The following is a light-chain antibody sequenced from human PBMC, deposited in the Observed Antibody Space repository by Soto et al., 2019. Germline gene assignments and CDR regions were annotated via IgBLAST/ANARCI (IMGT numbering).Light chain of an antibody. CDR1: QGISSY. CDR3: QQLNSYPLT. CDR2: AAF. Sequence: DIQLTQSPSFLSASVGDRVTVTCRASQGISSYLAWYQQKPGKAPKLLIYAAFILQSGVPSRFSGSGSGTEFTLTISSLQPEDFATYYCQQLNSYPLTFGGGTKVEIK. J-gene: IGKJ4*01. V-gene: IGKV1-9*01.